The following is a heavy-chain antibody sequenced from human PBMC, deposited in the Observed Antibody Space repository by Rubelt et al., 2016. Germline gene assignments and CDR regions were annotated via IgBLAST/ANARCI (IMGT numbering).Heavy chain of an antibody. V-gene: IGHV4-34*01. Sequence: QVQLQQWGAGLLKSSETLSLICAVYGGSFSGYYWTWIRQPPGKGLEWIGEINHSGSTNYSPSLKSRVTISVDTSKNQFSLKRSSVTAADTAVYYCARDPGDYGDYSLDYWGQGTLVTVSS. J-gene: IGHJ4*02. D-gene: IGHD4-17*01. CDR2: INHSGST. CDR1: GGSFSGYY. CDR3: ARDPGDYGDYSLDY.